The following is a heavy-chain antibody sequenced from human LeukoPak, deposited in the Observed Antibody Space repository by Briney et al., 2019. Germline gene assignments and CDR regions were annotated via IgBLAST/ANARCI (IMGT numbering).Heavy chain of an antibody. CDR2: ISGSGGST. CDR3: AKGYGGNPGFDY. Sequence: GGSLRLSCAASGFTFSSYAMSWVRQAPGKGLEWVSAISGSGGSTYYADSVKDRFTISRDNSKNTLYLQMNSLRAEDTAVYYYAKGYGGNPGFDYWGQGTLVTVSS. J-gene: IGHJ4*02. D-gene: IGHD4/OR15-4a*01. V-gene: IGHV3-23*01. CDR1: GFTFSSYA.